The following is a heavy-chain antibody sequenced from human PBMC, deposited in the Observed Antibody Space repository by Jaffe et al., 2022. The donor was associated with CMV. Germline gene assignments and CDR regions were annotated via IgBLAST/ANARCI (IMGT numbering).Heavy chain of an antibody. V-gene: IGHV3-15*01. CDR2: IKSKTDGGTT. CDR1: GFTFSNAW. CDR3: TTDKFRYSSSWYDYYYYGMDV. D-gene: IGHD6-13*01. Sequence: EVQLVESGGGLVKPGGSLRLSCAASGFTFSNAWMSWVRQAPGKGLEWVGRIKSKTDGGTTDYAAPVKGRFTISRDDSKNTLYLQMNSLKTEDTAVYYCTTDKFRYSSSWYDYYYYGMDVWGQGTTVTVSS. J-gene: IGHJ6*02.